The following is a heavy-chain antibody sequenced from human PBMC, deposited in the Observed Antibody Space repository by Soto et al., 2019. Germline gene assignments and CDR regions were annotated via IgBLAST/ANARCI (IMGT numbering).Heavy chain of an antibody. CDR2: ISSSSSSL. V-gene: IGHV3-21*02. CDR1: GFTFSSYS. CDR3: GNTYGYDGDY. D-gene: IGHD5-18*01. Sequence: ELQLVESGGGLVKPGGSLRLSCAASGFTFSSYSMNWVRQAPGKGLDWVSSISSSSSSLSYADSVKGRFTISRDDAKNSLFLQMDSLRVEDTAVYYCGNTYGYDGDYWGQGILVSVSS. J-gene: IGHJ4*02.